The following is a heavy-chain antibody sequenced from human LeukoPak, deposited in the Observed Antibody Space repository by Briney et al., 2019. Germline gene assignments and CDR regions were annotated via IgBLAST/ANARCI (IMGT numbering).Heavy chain of an antibody. V-gene: IGHV1-2*04. Sequence: ASVKVSCKASGYTFTGYYMHWVRQAPGQGLEWMGWINPNSGGTNYAQKFQGWVTMTRDTSISTAYMELSRLRSDDTAVYYCARGLYVLRYFDWLLLGYWGQGTLVTDSS. J-gene: IGHJ4*02. D-gene: IGHD3-9*01. CDR3: ARGLYVLRYFDWLLLGY. CDR2: INPNSGGT. CDR1: GYTFTGYY.